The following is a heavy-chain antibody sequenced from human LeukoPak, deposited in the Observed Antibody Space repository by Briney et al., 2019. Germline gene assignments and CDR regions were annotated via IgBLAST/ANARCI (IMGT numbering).Heavy chain of an antibody. CDR2: ISASGGTT. V-gene: IGHV3-23*01. J-gene: IGHJ4*02. D-gene: IGHD6-19*01. CDR3: AKAMAGSTYYFDS. CDR1: GFTFSSYA. Sequence: PGGSLILSCAASGFTFSSYAMNWVRQAPGKGLEWVSVISASGGTTDYADSVKGRFTISRDTSKNTLYLQMSSLRGEDTAIYYCAKAMAGSTYYFDSWGQGTLVTVSS.